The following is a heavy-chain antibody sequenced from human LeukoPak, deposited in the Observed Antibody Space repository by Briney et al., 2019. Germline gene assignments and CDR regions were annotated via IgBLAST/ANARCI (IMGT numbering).Heavy chain of an antibody. Sequence: SETLSLTCTVSGGSISSSSYYWGWIRQPPGKGLEWIGSIYYSGSTYYNPSLKSRVTISVDTSKNQFSLKLSSVTAADTAVYYCARDRVYCSGGSCYSGWFDPWGQGTLVTVPS. CDR3: ARDRVYCSGGSCYSGWFDP. D-gene: IGHD2-15*01. J-gene: IGHJ5*02. CDR2: IYYSGST. CDR1: GGSISSSSYY. V-gene: IGHV4-39*07.